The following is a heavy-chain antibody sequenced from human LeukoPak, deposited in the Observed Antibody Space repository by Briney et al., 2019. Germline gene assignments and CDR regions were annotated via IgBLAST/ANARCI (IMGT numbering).Heavy chain of an antibody. D-gene: IGHD4-23*01. CDR1: GGSFSSSSYY. V-gene: IGHV4-39*01. Sequence: PSETLSLTCTVSGGSFSSSSYYWGWIRQPPGKGLEWIGRLYYSGSTYYNPSLKSRVTISAATSKNQFSLKLSSVTAADTAIYYCARIDGGHHLSPFDYWGQGTLVTVSS. CDR3: ARIDGGHHLSPFDY. CDR2: LYYSGST. J-gene: IGHJ4*02.